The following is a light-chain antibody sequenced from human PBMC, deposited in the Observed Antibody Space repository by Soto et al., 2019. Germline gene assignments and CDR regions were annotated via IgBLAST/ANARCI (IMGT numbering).Light chain of an antibody. Sequence: EIVLTQSPATLSLSPGERATLSCRASQSVSSNLDWYQQKPGQAPRLLIFDAYNRATGIPGRFSGSGSGTDFTLTISSLEPEDFAVYYCQQRSNWPLTFGGGTKVEIK. CDR2: DAY. J-gene: IGKJ4*01. CDR1: QSVSSN. V-gene: IGKV3-11*01. CDR3: QQRSNWPLT.